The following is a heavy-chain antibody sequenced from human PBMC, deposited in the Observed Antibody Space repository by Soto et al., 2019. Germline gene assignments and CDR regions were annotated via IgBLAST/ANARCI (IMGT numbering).Heavy chain of an antibody. CDR3: VRVIAAVGDCDY. Sequence: QVPLVQSGAEVKKPGASVKVSCKASGYTFTSYGLTWVRQAPGQGLEWMGWISAYNVNPNYAQKLQGRVTITTDTSTSTAYMELRSLRSDDTAVYYCVRVIAAVGDCDYSGQGALVSVSA. CDR1: GYTFTSYG. V-gene: IGHV1-18*01. CDR2: ISAYNVNP. J-gene: IGHJ4*02. D-gene: IGHD6-6*01.